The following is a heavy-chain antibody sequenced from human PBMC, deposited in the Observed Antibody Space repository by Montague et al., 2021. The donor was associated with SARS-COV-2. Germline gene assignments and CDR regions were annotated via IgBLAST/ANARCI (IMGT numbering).Heavy chain of an antibody. Sequence: TLSLTCAVSGSTNSSGGYYWSCTRKHTGKGPEWIGYIYNSGSTYYKPFPKSRVTIPEDTSKNQFSLKLCSVTADDTAMYYCARDRYSGYFLDDFDIWGQGTMVTVSS. V-gene: IGHV4-31*11. CDR3: ARDRYSGYFLDDFDI. J-gene: IGHJ3*02. CDR2: IYNSGST. D-gene: IGHD5-12*01. CDR1: GSTNSSGGYY.